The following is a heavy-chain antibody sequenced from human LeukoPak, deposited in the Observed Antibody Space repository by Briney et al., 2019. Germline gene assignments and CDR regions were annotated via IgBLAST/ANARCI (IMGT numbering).Heavy chain of an antibody. CDR1: GFTFSSYG. CDR2: IYSGGST. D-gene: IGHD4-17*01. V-gene: IGHV3-66*01. Sequence: GGSLRLSCAASGFTFSSYGMNWVRQAPGKGLEWVSVIYSGGSTYYADSVKGRFTISRDNSKNTLYLQMNSLRAEDTAVYYCARGGYGDYGLWSYWGQGTPVTVSS. CDR3: ARGGYGDYGLWSY. J-gene: IGHJ4*02.